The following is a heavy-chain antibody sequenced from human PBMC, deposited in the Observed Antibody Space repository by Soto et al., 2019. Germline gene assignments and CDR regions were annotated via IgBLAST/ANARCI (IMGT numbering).Heavy chain of an antibody. V-gene: IGHV3-21*06. CDR2: ISSSGGHT. D-gene: IGHD3-10*01. CDR1: GFLFSDYS. J-gene: IGHJ4*02. Sequence: EVSLVESGGGLVKPGGSLRLSCVASGFLFSDYSMNWVRQAPGKGLEWVAAISSSGGHTFYADSVKGRFTISRDNPKSSVFLQMRSLVGEDTAVYWCASLVGRANFDSWGQGTLVTVSS. CDR3: ASLVGRANFDS.